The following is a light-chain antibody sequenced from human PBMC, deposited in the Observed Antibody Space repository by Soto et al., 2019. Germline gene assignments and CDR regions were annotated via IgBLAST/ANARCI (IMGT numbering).Light chain of an antibody. J-gene: IGKJ3*01. CDR2: GAS. Sequence: EIVMTQSPATLSVSPGERATLSCRASQSVSSNLAWYQQKPGQAPRLLIYGASTRATGIPARFSGSGSGTEFTLTISSLQSEDFAVYYCQQYYSTVPTFGPGTKLEIK. CDR3: QQYYSTVPT. CDR1: QSVSSN. V-gene: IGKV3-15*01.